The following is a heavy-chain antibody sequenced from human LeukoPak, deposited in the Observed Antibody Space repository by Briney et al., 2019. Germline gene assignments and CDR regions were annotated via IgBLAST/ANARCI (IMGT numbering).Heavy chain of an antibody. CDR2: AYYGGDT. CDR1: GDSITSSGVY. CDR3: ARLFSSGWPYFYGLGA. J-gene: IGHJ6*02. Sequence: PSETLSLTCTVSGDSITSSGVYWGWVRQPPGKGLEWVGCAYYGGDTYYNPSLKSRVTISVDTSKNQFSLSLSSVTAAVTALYFCARLFSSGWPYFYGLGAWGQGTTVTVSS. V-gene: IGHV4-39*01. D-gene: IGHD6-19*01.